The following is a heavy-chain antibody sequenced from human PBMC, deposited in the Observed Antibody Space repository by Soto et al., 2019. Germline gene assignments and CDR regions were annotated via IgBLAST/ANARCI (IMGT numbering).Heavy chain of an antibody. CDR2: IGSSSIYI. CDR1: GFTFSTHS. V-gene: IGHV3-21*01. J-gene: IGHJ5*02. D-gene: IGHD6-13*01. CDR3: AATAADPEDWFDP. Sequence: EVHLVESGGGLVKPGESLRLSCAASGFTFSTHSMNWVRQAPGKGLEWVSCIGSSSIYIYYADSVKGRFTISRDNAKNLLYLQINSLRVEDTAVYYCAATAADPEDWFDPWGQGTLVTVSS.